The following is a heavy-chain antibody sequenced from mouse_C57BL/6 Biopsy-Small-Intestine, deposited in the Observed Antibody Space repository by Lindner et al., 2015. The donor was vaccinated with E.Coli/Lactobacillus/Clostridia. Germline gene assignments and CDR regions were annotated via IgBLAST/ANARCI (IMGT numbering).Heavy chain of an antibody. CDR3: ARSIYEYFDY. CDR1: GYTFTNYW. V-gene: IGHV1-63*01. CDR2: IYPGGGYT. D-gene: IGHD2-3*01. Sequence: VQLQESGAELVRPGTSVEMSCKASGYTFTNYWIGWAKQRPGHGLEWIGDIYPGGGYTNYNEKFKGKATLTADKSSSTAYMQFSSLTSEDSAIYYCARSIYEYFDYWGQGTTLTVSS. J-gene: IGHJ2*01.